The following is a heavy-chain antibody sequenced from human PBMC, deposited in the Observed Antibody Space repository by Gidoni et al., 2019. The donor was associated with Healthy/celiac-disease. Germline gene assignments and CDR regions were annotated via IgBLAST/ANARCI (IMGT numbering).Heavy chain of an antibody. CDR2: ISGSGGST. CDR3: AKGGTYDFWSGYYTGMGFDY. D-gene: IGHD3-3*01. Sequence: EVQLFESGGGLVQPGGCLRLSCAASGFTFSGYAMSWVRKAPGKGLGLVSAISGSGGSTYYADSVKGRFTISRDNSKNTLYLQMNSLRAEDTAVYFCAKGGTYDFWSGYYTGMGFDYWGQGTLVTVSS. J-gene: IGHJ4*02. CDR1: GFTFSGYA. V-gene: IGHV3-23*01.